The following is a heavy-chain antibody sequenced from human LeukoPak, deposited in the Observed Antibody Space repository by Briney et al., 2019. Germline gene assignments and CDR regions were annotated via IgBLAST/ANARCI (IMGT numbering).Heavy chain of an antibody. CDR1: GVSISNSNYY. D-gene: IGHD2-2*01. J-gene: IGHJ3*01. V-gene: IGHV4-39*07. CDR3: ARKSTRGDL. CDR2: IYYGGST. Sequence: SETLSLTCTVSGVSISNSNYYWGWIRQPPGEGLEWIGSIYYGGSTYYNPSLKSRVTMSVDTSNNQFSLKLTSLTAADTAVYYCARKSTRGDLWGQGTMVTVSS.